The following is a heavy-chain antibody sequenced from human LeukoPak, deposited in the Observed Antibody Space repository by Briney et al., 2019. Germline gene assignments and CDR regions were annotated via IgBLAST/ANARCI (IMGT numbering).Heavy chain of an antibody. Sequence: RASVKVSCKASGGTFSSYAISWVRQAPGQGLEWMGGIIPIFGTANYAQKFQGRVTITADESTSTAYMELSSLRSEDTAMYYCARDRYGDYVPWYFDLWGRGTLVTVSS. V-gene: IGHV1-69*13. CDR1: GGTFSSYA. CDR3: ARDRYGDYVPWYFDL. D-gene: IGHD4-17*01. J-gene: IGHJ2*01. CDR2: IIPIFGTA.